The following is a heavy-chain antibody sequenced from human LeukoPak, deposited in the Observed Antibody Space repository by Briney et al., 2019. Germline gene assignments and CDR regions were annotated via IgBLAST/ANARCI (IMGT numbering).Heavy chain of an antibody. Sequence: GGSLRLSCAASGFTFSSYGMHWVRQAPGKGLERVAVIWYDGSNKYYADSVKGRFTISGDNSKNTLYLQMNSLRAEDTAVYYCARGDWFDPWGQGTLVTVSS. CDR3: ARGDWFDP. CDR1: GFTFSSYG. CDR2: IWYDGSNK. J-gene: IGHJ5*02. V-gene: IGHV3-33*01.